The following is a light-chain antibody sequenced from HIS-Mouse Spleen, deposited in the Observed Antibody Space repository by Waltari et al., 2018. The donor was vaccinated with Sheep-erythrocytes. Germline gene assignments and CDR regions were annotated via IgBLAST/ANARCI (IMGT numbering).Light chain of an antibody. Sequence: QSAPTQPSSVSGPPGPSLPISRTGTSSDVGSYNLVSWYQQHPGKAPKLMIYEGSKRPSGVSNRFSGSKSGNTASLTISGLQAEDEADYYCCSYAGSSTPWVFGGGTKLTVL. CDR2: EGS. V-gene: IGLV2-23*01. CDR3: CSYAGSSTPWV. CDR1: SSDVGSYNL. J-gene: IGLJ3*02.